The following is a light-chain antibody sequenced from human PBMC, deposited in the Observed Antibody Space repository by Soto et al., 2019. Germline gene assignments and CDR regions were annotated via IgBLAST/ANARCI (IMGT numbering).Light chain of an antibody. CDR2: GAS. Sequence: EIVMTQSPATLSASPGERATLSCRASQSVSRNLAWYQQKPGQAPRLLIYGASTRATGIPARFSGSGSGTELTNPISSLPPEDFAIYSCQQYDYWPPLTFGGGTKVEIK. V-gene: IGKV3-15*01. CDR1: QSVSRN. CDR3: QQYDYWPPLT. J-gene: IGKJ4*01.